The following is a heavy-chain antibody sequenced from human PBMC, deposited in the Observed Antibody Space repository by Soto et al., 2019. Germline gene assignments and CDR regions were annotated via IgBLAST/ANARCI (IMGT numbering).Heavy chain of an antibody. Sequence: EVQLVESGGGLVQPGGALKLSCAASGFTFSGSAMHWVRQASGKGLEWVGRIRSKANSYATAYAASVKGRFTISRDDSKNTAYLQMNSLQTEYTAVYYCTRHRVDYYDSSGSSIDDACDIWGQGTMVTVSS. CDR3: TRHRVDYYDSSGSSIDDACDI. CDR2: IRSKANSYAT. D-gene: IGHD3-22*01. V-gene: IGHV3-73*02. CDR1: GFTFSGSA. J-gene: IGHJ3*02.